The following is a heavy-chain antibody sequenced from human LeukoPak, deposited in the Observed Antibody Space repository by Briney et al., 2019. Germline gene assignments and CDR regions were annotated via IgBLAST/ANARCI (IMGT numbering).Heavy chain of an antibody. Sequence: PGGPLRLSCGASGFTFSSYAMIWVREAPGKGLEWVSSISGSGTTTYFADSVKGRFTISRDNSKNTLYLQTNSLRAEDTALYFCAREVCYLDYCGEGTLVTVSS. J-gene: IGHJ4*02. D-gene: IGHD5/OR15-5a*01. CDR3: AREVCYLDY. CDR2: ISGSGTTT. CDR1: GFTFSSYA. V-gene: IGHV3-23*01.